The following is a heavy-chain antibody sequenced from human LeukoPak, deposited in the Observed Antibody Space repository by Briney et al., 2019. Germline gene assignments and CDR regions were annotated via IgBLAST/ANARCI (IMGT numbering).Heavy chain of an antibody. CDR1: GFTFSSYW. CDR2: ITPNADRT. Sequence: GGSLRLSCAASGFTFSSYWMSWVRQAPGKGLEWVSFITPNADRTSYADSVEGRFTISRDNPRNTLYMQMNSLRAEDTAVYYCAKDPSYCSGGSCYWARTYYFDYWGQGTLVTVSS. V-gene: IGHV3-23*01. J-gene: IGHJ4*02. D-gene: IGHD2-15*01. CDR3: AKDPSYCSGGSCYWARTYYFDY.